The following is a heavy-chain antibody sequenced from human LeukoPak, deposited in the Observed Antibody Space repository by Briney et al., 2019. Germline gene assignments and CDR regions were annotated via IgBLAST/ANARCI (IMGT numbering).Heavy chain of an antibody. D-gene: IGHD3-22*01. Sequence: GGSLRLSCAASGFTFSSYAMSWVRQAPGKGLEWVSAISGSGGTTYYADSVKGRFTISRDNSKYTLSLQMNSLRADDTAVYYCAIMHPYYDGSGYWVQWGQGTLVTVSS. V-gene: IGHV3-23*01. CDR1: GFTFSSYA. CDR2: ISGSGGTT. CDR3: AIMHPYYDGSGYWVQ. J-gene: IGHJ4*02.